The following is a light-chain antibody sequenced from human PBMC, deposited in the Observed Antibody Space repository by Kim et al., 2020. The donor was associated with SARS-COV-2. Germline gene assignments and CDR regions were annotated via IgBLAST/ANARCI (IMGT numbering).Light chain of an antibody. CDR3: QAWDSSTAV. Sequence: VSPGQTAIITCSGDKLGDKYACWCQQKPGQSPVLVIYQDSKRPSGIPERFSGSNSGNTATLTISGTQAMDEADYYCQAWDSSTAVFGGGTQLTVL. CDR1: KLGDKY. CDR2: QDS. V-gene: IGLV3-1*01. J-gene: IGLJ3*02.